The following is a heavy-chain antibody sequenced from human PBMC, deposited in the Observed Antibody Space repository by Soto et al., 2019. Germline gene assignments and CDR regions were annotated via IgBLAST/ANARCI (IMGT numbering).Heavy chain of an antibody. CDR2: MNPNSGNT. J-gene: IGHJ5*02. D-gene: IGHD6-6*01. Sequence: GASVKVSCKASGYTFTSYDINWVRQATGQGLEWMGWMNPNSGNTGYAQKFQGRVTMTRNTSISTAYMELSSLRSEDTAVYYCARGRYSSSSQPYNWFDPWGQGTLVTVSS. V-gene: IGHV1-8*01. CDR1: GYTFTSYD. CDR3: ARGRYSSSSQPYNWFDP.